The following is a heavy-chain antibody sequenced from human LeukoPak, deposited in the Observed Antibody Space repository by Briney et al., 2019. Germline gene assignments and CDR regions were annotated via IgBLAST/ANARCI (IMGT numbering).Heavy chain of an antibody. CDR1: GYTFTGYY. V-gene: IGHV1-2*06. J-gene: IGHJ4*02. D-gene: IGHD1-26*01. CDR2: INPNSGGT. CDR3: ASLGLGSYYSDFDY. Sequence: ASVKVSCKASGYTFTGYYMHWVRQAPGQGLEWMGRINPNSGGTNYAQKFQGRVTMTRDTSISTAYMELSRLRSDDTAVYYCASLGLGSYYSDFDYWGQGTLVTVSS.